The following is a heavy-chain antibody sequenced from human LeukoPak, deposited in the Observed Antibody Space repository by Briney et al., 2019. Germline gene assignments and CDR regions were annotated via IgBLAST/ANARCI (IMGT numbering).Heavy chain of an antibody. CDR2: IYSGGST. V-gene: IGHV3-66*01. Sequence: PGGSLRLSCAASGFTVSSNYMSWVRQAPGKGLEWVSVIYSGGSTYYADSVKGRFTISRDNSKNTLYLQVNSLRAEDTAVYYCARDGTYYYGSGSYLIDYWGQGTLVTVSS. J-gene: IGHJ4*02. CDR3: ARDGTYYYGSGSYLIDY. D-gene: IGHD3-10*01. CDR1: GFTVSSNY.